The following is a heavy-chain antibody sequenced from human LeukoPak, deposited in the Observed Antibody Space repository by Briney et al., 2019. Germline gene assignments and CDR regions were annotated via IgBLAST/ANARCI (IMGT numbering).Heavy chain of an antibody. CDR1: GGSISSGGYY. Sequence: SETLSLTCTVSGGSISSGGYYWSWIRQHPGKGLEWIGYIYYSGSTYYNPSLKNRVTISVETSKNQFSLKLSSVTAADTAVYYCARLYYDILVFDYWGQGTLVTVSS. V-gene: IGHV4-31*03. J-gene: IGHJ4*02. CDR3: ARLYYDILVFDY. CDR2: IYYSGST. D-gene: IGHD3-22*01.